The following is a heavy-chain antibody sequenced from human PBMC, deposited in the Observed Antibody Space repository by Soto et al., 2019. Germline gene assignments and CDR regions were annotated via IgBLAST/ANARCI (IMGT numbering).Heavy chain of an antibody. Sequence: QVQLVESGGGVVQPGRSLRLSCAACGFTFSSYGLHWVRQAPGKGLEWVAVIWYDGSNKYYADSVKGRFTISRDNSKNTLYLQMNSLRAEDTAVYYCAREGSGKIWFGGFDYWGQGTLVTVSS. J-gene: IGHJ4*02. CDR3: AREGSGKIWFGGFDY. CDR1: GFTFSSYG. V-gene: IGHV3-33*01. D-gene: IGHD3-10*01. CDR2: IWYDGSNK.